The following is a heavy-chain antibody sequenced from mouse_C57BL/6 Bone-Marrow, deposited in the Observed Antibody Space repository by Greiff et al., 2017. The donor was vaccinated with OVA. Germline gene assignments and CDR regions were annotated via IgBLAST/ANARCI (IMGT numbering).Heavy chain of an antibody. CDR1: GYTFTSYW. J-gene: IGHJ4*01. D-gene: IGHD2-3*01. CDR2: IDPSDSYT. Sequence: VQLQQPGAELVMPGASVKLSCKASGYTFTSYWMHWVKQRPGQGLEWIGEIDPSDSYTNYNQKFKGKSTLTVDKSSSTAYMQLSSLTSEDSAVYYCARYYDGYPSEAMDYWGQGTSVTVSS. CDR3: ARYYDGYPSEAMDY. V-gene: IGHV1-69*01.